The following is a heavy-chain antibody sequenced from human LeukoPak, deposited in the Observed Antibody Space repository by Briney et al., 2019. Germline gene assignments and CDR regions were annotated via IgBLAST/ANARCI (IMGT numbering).Heavy chain of an antibody. D-gene: IGHD6-25*01. J-gene: IGHJ4*02. Sequence: PGGSLRLSSAASGFTFSSYGMHWVRQAPGKGLEWVAVISYDGSNKYYADSVKGRFTISRDNSKNTLYLQMNSLRAEDTAVYHCAKDLDKQRGIDYWGQGTLVTVSS. CDR1: GFTFSSYG. CDR2: ISYDGSNK. V-gene: IGHV3-30*18. CDR3: AKDLDKQRGIDY.